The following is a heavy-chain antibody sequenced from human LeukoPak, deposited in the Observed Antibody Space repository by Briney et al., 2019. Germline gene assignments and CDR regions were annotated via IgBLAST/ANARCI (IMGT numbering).Heavy chain of an antibody. J-gene: IGHJ4*02. V-gene: IGHV4-34*01. D-gene: IGHD1-26*01. CDR3: ARGRGGSYGY. Sequence: SETLSLTCAVYGGSFSGYYWSWIRQPPGKGLEWIGEINHSGSTNYNPSLKCRVTISVDTSKNQFSLKLSSVTAADTAVYYCARGRGGSYGYWGQGTLVTVSS. CDR1: GGSFSGYY. CDR2: INHSGST.